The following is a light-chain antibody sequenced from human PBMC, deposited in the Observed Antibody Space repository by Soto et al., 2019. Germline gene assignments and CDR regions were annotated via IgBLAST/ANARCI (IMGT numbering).Light chain of an antibody. CDR3: QQYGSSLALT. V-gene: IGKV3-20*01. Sequence: EIVLTQSPGTLSLSPGERATLSCQASQSVSSSYLAWYQQKPGQAPRLLIYGASTRATGNPDRFSGSGSGTDFTLTISRLEPEDFAVYYCQQYGSSLALTFGGGTKVEIK. J-gene: IGKJ4*01. CDR1: QSVSSSY. CDR2: GAS.